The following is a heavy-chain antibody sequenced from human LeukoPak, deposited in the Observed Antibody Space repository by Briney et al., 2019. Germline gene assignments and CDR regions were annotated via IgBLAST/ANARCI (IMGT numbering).Heavy chain of an antibody. J-gene: IGHJ5*02. CDR3: TRVLYNWNQRGAWFDP. V-gene: IGHV3-49*04. D-gene: IGHD1-20*01. Sequence: GGSLRLSCTASGFTFGDYAMSWVRQAPGKGLEWVGFIRSKAYGGTTEYAASVKGRFTISRDDSKSIAYLQMNSLKTEDTAVYYCTRVLYNWNQRGAWFDPWGQGTLVTVSS. CDR2: IRSKAYGGTT. CDR1: GFTFGDYA.